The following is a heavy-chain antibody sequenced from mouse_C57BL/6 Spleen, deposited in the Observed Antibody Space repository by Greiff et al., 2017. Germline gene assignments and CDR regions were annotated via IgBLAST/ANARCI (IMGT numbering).Heavy chain of an antibody. D-gene: IGHD2-3*01. J-gene: IGHJ1*03. CDR3: ARGVYDFDV. Sequence: VQLQQSGAELVMPGASVKLSCKASGYTFTSYWMHWVKQRPGQGLEWIGEIDPSDSYTNYNQKFKGKSTLTVDKSSSTAYMQLSSLTSEDSAVYYCARGVYDFDVWGTGTTVTVSS. CDR2: IDPSDSYT. V-gene: IGHV1-69*01. CDR1: GYTFTSYW.